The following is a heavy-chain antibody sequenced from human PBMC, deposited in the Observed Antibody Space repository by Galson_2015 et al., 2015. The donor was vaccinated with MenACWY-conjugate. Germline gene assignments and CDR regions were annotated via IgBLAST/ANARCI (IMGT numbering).Heavy chain of an antibody. V-gene: IGHV3-7*03. CDR1: GFTFNNYW. CDR2: IKEDGSDK. CDR3: ARDLGFCSGGTCYSVYDS. D-gene: IGHD2-15*01. J-gene: IGHJ4*02. Sequence: SLRISCAASGFTFNNYWMNWVRQAPGKGLEWVASIKEDGSDKYYVDSVKGRFTISRDNAQNSLCLQMNSLRADDTAVYYCARDLGFCSGGTCYSVYDSWGQGTLVTVSS.